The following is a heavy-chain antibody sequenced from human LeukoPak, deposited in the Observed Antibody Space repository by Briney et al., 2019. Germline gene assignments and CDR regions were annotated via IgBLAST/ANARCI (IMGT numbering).Heavy chain of an antibody. D-gene: IGHD6-13*01. Sequence: PARSLRLSCAVSGFTFSSFWMNWVRQAPGKGLEWVASIKTDGGEKYYVDSVKDRFTLSRVNAKNSLYLQMSSLRAEDTAVYYCARDGTAAGLYFDLWGQGTLVTVSS. CDR3: ARDGTAAGLYFDL. J-gene: IGHJ4*01. V-gene: IGHV3-7*01. CDR1: GFTFSSFW. CDR2: IKTDGGEK.